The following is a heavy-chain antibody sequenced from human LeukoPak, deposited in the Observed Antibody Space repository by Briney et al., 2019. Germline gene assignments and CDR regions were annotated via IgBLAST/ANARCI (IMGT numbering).Heavy chain of an antibody. D-gene: IGHD3-22*01. J-gene: IGHJ4*02. CDR1: GFTFSRSA. Sequence: GGSLRLSCSASGFTFSRSAMSWVRQAAGKGLEWVSGISGSGGDTYYTDSVKGRFTISRDNSKTTVCLQMNSLRTEDTATYYCAKEGRLTVAAVVVENYFDYWGQGTPVTVSA. CDR2: ISGSGGDT. CDR3: AKEGRLTVAAVVVENYFDY. V-gene: IGHV3-23*01.